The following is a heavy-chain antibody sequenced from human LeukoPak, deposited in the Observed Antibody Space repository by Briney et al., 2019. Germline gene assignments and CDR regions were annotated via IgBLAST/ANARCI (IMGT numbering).Heavy chain of an antibody. CDR3: ARGLRFGESPLYFDY. D-gene: IGHD3-10*01. CDR2: ISAYNGNT. CDR1: GYTFTSYG. V-gene: IGHV1-18*01. J-gene: IGHJ4*02. Sequence: ASVKVSCKASGYTFTSYGISWVRQAPGQGLEWMGWISAYNGNTNYAQKLQGRVTMTTDTSTSTAYMELRSLRSDDTAVYYCARGLRFGESPLYFDYWGQGTLVTVSS.